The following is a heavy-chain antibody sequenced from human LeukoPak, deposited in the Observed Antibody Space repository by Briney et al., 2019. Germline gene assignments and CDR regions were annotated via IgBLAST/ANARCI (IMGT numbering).Heavy chain of an antibody. V-gene: IGHV3-64*01. CDR2: ISTNGGST. Sequence: GGSLRLSCAASGVTFSRYALHWVRQAPGKGLEYVSSISTNGGSTYYANSVKGRFTISRDDAKNSLYLQMNSLRAEDTAVYYCARTLLWFGELFEKYIDYWGQGTLVTVSS. CDR1: GVTFSRYA. J-gene: IGHJ4*02. D-gene: IGHD3-10*01. CDR3: ARTLLWFGELFEKYIDY.